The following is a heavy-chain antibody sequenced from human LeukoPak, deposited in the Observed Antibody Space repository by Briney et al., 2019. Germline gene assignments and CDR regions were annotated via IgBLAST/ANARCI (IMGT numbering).Heavy chain of an antibody. CDR3: ARRDTSSWYLDY. CDR2: VYTSGST. CDR1: GGSISSYY. J-gene: IGHJ4*02. Sequence: SETLSLTCSVSGGSISSYYWSWIRQPAGKGLEWIGRVYTSGSTNYNPSLKSRVTISVDTSKNQFSLKLSSVTAADTAVYYCARRDTSSWYLDYWGQGTLVTVSS. D-gene: IGHD6-13*01. V-gene: IGHV4-4*07.